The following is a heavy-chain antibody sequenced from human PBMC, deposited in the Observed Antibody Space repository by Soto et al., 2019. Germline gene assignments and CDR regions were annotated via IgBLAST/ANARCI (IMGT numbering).Heavy chain of an antibody. CDR1: GLTFSTYS. Sequence: EVQVVESGGGLVKPGGSLRLSCAASGLTFSTYSMNWVRRAPGKGLEWVSSISPDGHYIYYADSVRGRFTTSKDNAWNSLYLQMNSLRADDTAVYYCAGSYGITLSPFDSGGQGTLVTVSS. D-gene: IGHD4-17*01. V-gene: IGHV3-21*01. J-gene: IGHJ4*02. CDR3: AGSYGITLSPFDS. CDR2: ISPDGHYI.